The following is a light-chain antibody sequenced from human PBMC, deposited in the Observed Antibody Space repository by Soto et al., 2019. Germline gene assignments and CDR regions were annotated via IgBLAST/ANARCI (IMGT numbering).Light chain of an antibody. CDR1: QGINSW. CDR3: QQANSSPPIT. CDR2: AVS. Sequence: DIQMTQSPSSVSASVGDRVTITCRASQGINSWLTWYQQKPGKAPKVLIYAVSNLQSGVPSRFSGNGSGTEFTLTISSVQPEDFAIYYCQQANSSPPITFGQGTRLEIK. J-gene: IGKJ5*01. V-gene: IGKV1-12*01.